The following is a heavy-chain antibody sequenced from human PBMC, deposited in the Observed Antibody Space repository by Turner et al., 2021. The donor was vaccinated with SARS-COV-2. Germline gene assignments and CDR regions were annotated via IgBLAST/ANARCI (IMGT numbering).Heavy chain of an antibody. D-gene: IGHD3-22*01. CDR1: GGSISTYY. CDR2: IYYNGST. J-gene: IGHJ4*02. Sequence: QVQLQVSGPGLLKPSETLSLNCTVSGGSISTYYWSWIRQPPGKGLECIGYIYYNGSTNYNPSLKSGVTISVDTSKNQFSLKLSSVTAADTAVYYCARRGAYTSGYPLWGQGTLVTVSS. CDR3: ARRGAYTSGYPL. V-gene: IGHV4-59*08.